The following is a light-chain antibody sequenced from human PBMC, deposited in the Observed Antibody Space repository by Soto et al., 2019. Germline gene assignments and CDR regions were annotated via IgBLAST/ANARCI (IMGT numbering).Light chain of an antibody. CDR1: QSVSSRR. CDR2: GAS. V-gene: IGKV3-20*01. CDR3: QQYGSSLI. J-gene: IGKJ5*01. Sequence: EIMLTQSPGTLSLSPGERAPLSCRASQSVSSRRLAWYQQKPGQAPGXLIYGASTRPTGIPGRFSGSGSGTDFTLTISRLEPEDFAVYYCQQYGSSLIFGQGTRLEIK.